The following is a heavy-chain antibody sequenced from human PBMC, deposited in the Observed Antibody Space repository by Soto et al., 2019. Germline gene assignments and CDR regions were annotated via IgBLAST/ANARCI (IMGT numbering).Heavy chain of an antibody. CDR1: GFTFSSYA. V-gene: IGHV3-30-3*01. CDR2: ISYDGSNK. D-gene: IGHD3-10*01. CDR3: ARDPVLTFGAAYSVDY. Sequence: QVQLVESGGGVVQPGRSLRLSCAASGFTFSSYAMHWVRQAPGKGLEWVAVISYDGSNKYYADSVKGRFTISRDKSKNTLYLPMNSLRAEETAVSYCARDPVLTFGAAYSVDYWGQGTLVTVSS. J-gene: IGHJ4*02.